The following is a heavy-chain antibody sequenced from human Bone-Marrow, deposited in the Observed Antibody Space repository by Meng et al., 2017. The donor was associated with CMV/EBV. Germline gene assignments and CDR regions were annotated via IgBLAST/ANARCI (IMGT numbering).Heavy chain of an antibody. CDR3: ARIAAAALKPYYYGMDV. CDR2: ISYDGSNK. D-gene: IGHD6-13*01. Sequence: GESLKISCVASGFTFSTYAMHWVRQAPGKGLEWVAVISYDGSNKYYADSVKGRFTISRDNSKNTLYLQMNSLRAEDTAVYYCARIAAAALKPYYYGMDVWGQGTTVTVSS. CDR1: GFTFSTYA. V-gene: IGHV3-30*04. J-gene: IGHJ6*02.